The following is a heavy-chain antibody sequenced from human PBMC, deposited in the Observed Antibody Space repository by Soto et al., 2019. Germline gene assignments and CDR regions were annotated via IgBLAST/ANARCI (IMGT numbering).Heavy chain of an antibody. CDR2: INAGNGNT. Sequence: ASVKVSCKASGYTFTSYAMHWVRQAPGQRLEWMGWINAGNGNTKYSQKFQGRVTITRDTSASTAYMELSSLRSEDTAVYYCARDRGRNYDFWSGYYGPHDVFDIWGQGTMVTVSS. V-gene: IGHV1-3*01. CDR3: ARDRGRNYDFWSGYYGPHDVFDI. CDR1: GYTFTSYA. J-gene: IGHJ3*02. D-gene: IGHD3-3*01.